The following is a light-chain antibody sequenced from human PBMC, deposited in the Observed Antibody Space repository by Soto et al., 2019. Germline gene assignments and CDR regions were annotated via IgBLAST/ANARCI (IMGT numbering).Light chain of an antibody. J-gene: IGKJ1*01. Sequence: IVMTQSPATLSVSPGERATLSCRASQSVSSNLAWYQQKPGQAPRLLIYGASTRATGIQARFSGSGSGTEFTLTISSLQSEDFAVYYCQQYSNWPTFGQGTKVDIK. CDR1: QSVSSN. V-gene: IGKV3-15*01. CDR3: QQYSNWPT. CDR2: GAS.